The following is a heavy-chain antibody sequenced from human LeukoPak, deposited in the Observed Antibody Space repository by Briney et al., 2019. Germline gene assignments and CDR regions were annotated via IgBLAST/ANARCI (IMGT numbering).Heavy chain of an antibody. Sequence: GGSLRLSCAASGFTFSNAWMSWVRPAPGKGLEWVGRLKSKTDGGATDYAAPVKGRFIISRDDSKNTLYLQMNSLKTEDTAVYYCTTPLHYYDTSGYCSTLMYWGQGTLVTVSS. CDR2: LKSKTDGGAT. V-gene: IGHV3-15*01. CDR3: TTPLHYYDTSGYCSTLMY. CDR1: GFTFSNAW. D-gene: IGHD3-22*01. J-gene: IGHJ4*02.